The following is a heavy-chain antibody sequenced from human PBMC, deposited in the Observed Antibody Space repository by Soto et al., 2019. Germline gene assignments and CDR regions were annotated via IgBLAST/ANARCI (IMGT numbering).Heavy chain of an antibody. CDR2: INAGNGNT. CDR3: ARDATVTTVVDY. D-gene: IGHD4-17*01. CDR1: GYTFASYA. V-gene: IGHV1-3*01. J-gene: IGHJ4*02. Sequence: ASVKVSCKASGYTFASYAMHWVRQAPGQRLERMGWINAGNGNTKYSQKFQGRVTITRDTSASTAYMELSSLRSEDTAVYYCARDATVTTVVDYWGQGTLVTVSS.